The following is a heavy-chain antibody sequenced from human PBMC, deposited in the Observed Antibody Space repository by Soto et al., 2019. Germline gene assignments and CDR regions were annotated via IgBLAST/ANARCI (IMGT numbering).Heavy chain of an antibody. CDR1: GDTFTSYG. CDR3: ARIIDSIWFGGSFGFAFDI. CDR2: ISAYNGNT. V-gene: IGHV1-18*01. J-gene: IGHJ3*02. Sequence: GASVKASCKASGDTFTSYGISWVRQAPEQGLEWMGWISAYNGNTNYAQKLQGRVTMTTDTSTSTAYMELRSLRSDDTAVYYCARIIDSIWFGGSFGFAFDIWGQGTMVTVS. D-gene: IGHD3-10*01.